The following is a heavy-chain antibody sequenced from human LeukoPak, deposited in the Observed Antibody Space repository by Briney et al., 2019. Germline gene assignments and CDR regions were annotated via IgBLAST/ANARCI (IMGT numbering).Heavy chain of an antibody. Sequence: GASVKGSCKASGYTFTGYYMHWVRQAPGQGLEWMGWINPNTGDTDYAQKFQGRVTMTRDTTISTAYMELSRLTFDDTAVYYCASYPRYISSPPFDYWGQGTLVTVSS. CDR1: GYTFTGYY. J-gene: IGHJ4*02. CDR2: INPNTGDT. V-gene: IGHV1-2*02. CDR3: ASYPRYISSPPFDY. D-gene: IGHD5-12*01.